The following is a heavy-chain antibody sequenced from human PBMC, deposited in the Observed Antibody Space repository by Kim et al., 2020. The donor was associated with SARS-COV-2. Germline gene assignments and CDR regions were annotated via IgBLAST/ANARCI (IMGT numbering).Heavy chain of an antibody. Sequence: SETLSLTCTVSGGSISSYYWSWIRQPAGKGLEWVGRIYISGSTNYNPSPKRRVTMSVDTSKNQFSLKQSSVTAADTAVYYWASTPLGYCSGGRCYSNSYYGLEDWGQGTPVTAS. D-gene: IGHD2-15*01. CDR3: ASTPLGYCSGGRCYSNSYYGLED. J-gene: IGHJ6*02. CDR1: GGSISSYY. CDR2: IYISGST. V-gene: IGHV4-4*07.